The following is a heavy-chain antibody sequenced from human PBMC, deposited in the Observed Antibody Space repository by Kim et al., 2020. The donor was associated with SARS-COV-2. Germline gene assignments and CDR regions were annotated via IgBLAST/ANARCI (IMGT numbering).Heavy chain of an antibody. CDR3: ARETTGTFDI. J-gene: IGHJ3*02. V-gene: IGHV4-4*07. D-gene: IGHD1-1*01. Sequence: SRHHNPPLESRVTMEVDTSKNQFSLKLSSGTAADTAVYYCARETTGTFDIWGQGTMVTVSS. CDR2: SR.